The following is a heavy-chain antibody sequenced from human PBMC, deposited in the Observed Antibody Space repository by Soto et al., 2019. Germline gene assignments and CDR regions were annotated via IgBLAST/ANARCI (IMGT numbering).Heavy chain of an antibody. Sequence: ASVKVSCKAPGYTFTSYGISRVRQAPGQGLEWMGWISAYNGNTNYAQKLQGRVTMSTDTSTSTAYMELWSLRSDYTAINCCAREAVYRSSRVQDGMDVWGQGTTGTIAS. V-gene: IGHV1-18*01. J-gene: IGHJ6*02. D-gene: IGHD6-6*01. CDR1: GYTFTSYG. CDR3: AREAVYRSSRVQDGMDV. CDR2: ISAYNGNT.